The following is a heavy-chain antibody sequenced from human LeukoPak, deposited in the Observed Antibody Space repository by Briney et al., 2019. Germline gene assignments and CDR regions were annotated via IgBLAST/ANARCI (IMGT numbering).Heavy chain of an antibody. D-gene: IGHD3-22*01. J-gene: IGHJ4*02. CDR1: GYTFTSYG. CDR2: ISAYNGNT. Sequence: ASVKVFCKASGYTFTSYGISWVRQAPGQGLEWMGWISAYNGNTNYAQKLQGRVTMTTDTSTSTAYMELRSLRSDDTAVYYCAKTRGRGQVDPGTSGYINYWGQGTLVSVSS. V-gene: IGHV1-18*01. CDR3: AKTRGRGQVDPGTSGYINY.